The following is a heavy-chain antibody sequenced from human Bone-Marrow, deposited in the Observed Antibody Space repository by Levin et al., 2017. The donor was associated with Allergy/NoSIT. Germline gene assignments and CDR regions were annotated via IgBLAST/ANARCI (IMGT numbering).Heavy chain of an antibody. CDR3: ARFTTMVQGVITRDAFDI. J-gene: IGHJ3*02. CDR1: GFTFSSYA. Sequence: GGSLRLSCAASGFTFSSYAMHWVRQAPGKGLEWVAVISYDGSNKYYADSVKGRFTISRDNSKNTLYLQMNSLRAEDTAVYYCARFTTMVQGVITRDAFDIWGQGTMVTVSS. D-gene: IGHD3-10*01. V-gene: IGHV3-30-3*01. CDR2: ISYDGSNK.